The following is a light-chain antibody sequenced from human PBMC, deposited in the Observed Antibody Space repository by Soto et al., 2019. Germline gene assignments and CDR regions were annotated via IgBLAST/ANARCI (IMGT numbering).Light chain of an antibody. CDR2: DVS. Sequence: QSALTQPASVSGSPGQSITISCTGTSSDVGGYNYVSWYQLHPGKAPKLMIYDVSNRPSGVSNRFSGSKSGNTASLTISGLQAEDEADYYCSSYTSSSTPWVFGGRTKVTVL. CDR3: SSYTSSSTPWV. V-gene: IGLV2-14*01. J-gene: IGLJ3*02. CDR1: SSDVGGYNY.